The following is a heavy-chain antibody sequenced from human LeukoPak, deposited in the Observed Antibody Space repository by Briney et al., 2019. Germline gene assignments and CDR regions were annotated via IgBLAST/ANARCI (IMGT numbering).Heavy chain of an antibody. CDR1: GFTFSSYG. Sequence: GGSLRLSCAASGFTFSSYGMNWVRQAPGKGLEWVSSISSSSSYIYYADSVKGRFTISRDNAKNSLYLQMNSLRAEDTAVYYCARHYYDSSGYSSWFDPWGQGTLVTVSS. D-gene: IGHD3-22*01. V-gene: IGHV3-21*01. CDR3: ARHYYDSSGYSSWFDP. CDR2: ISSSSSYI. J-gene: IGHJ5*02.